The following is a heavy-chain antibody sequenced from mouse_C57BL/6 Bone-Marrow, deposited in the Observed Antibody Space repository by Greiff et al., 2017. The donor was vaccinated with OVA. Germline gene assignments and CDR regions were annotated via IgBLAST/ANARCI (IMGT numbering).Heavy chain of an antibody. V-gene: IGHV5-4*01. J-gene: IGHJ2*01. CDR2: ISDGGSYT. CDR3: ARDEGVLRY. CDR1: GFTFSSYA. Sequence: EVKLVESGGGLVKPGGSLKLSCAASGFTFSSYAMSWVRQTPEKRLEWVATISDGGSYTYYPDNVKGRFTISRDNAKNNLYLQMSHLKSEDTAMYYCARDEGVLRYWGQGTTLTVSS. D-gene: IGHD1-1*01.